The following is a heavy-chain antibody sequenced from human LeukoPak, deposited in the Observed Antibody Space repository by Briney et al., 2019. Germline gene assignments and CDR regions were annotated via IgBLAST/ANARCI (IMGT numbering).Heavy chain of an antibody. J-gene: IGHJ4*02. CDR2: IYAGGNT. V-gene: IGHV3-53*01. CDR1: GFTVSSNY. Sequence: GGSLRLSCTVSGFTVSSNYMAWVRQAPGKGLEWVSVIYAGGNTYYADSVKGRFTISRDNSKNTLYLQMSSLGVEDTAVYYCARGWLAETTVVTPYNYWGQGTLVTVSS. CDR3: ARGWLAETTVVTPYNY. D-gene: IGHD4-23*01.